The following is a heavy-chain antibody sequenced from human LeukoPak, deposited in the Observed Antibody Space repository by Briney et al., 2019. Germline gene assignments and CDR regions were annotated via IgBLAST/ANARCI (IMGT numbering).Heavy chain of an antibody. CDR3: AKERDTAMVTIDY. D-gene: IGHD5-18*01. V-gene: IGHV3-30*02. J-gene: IGHJ4*02. Sequence: GGSLRLSCAASGFTFSSYGMHWVRQAPRKGLEWVAFIRYDGSNKYYADSVKGRFTISRDNSKNTLYLQINSLRAEDTGVYYCAKERDTAMVTIDYWGQGTLVTVSS. CDR2: IRYDGSNK. CDR1: GFTFSSYG.